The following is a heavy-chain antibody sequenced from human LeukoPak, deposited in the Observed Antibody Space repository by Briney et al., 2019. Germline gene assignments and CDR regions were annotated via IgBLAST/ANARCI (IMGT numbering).Heavy chain of an antibody. CDR3: AKDLVYYYDSSGYSDNWFDP. V-gene: IGHV3-23*01. CDR1: GFTFSSYA. CDR2: ISGSGGCT. Sequence: QSGGSLRLSCAASGFTFSSYAMSWVRQAPGKGLEWGSAISGSGGCTYYADSVKGRFTISRDNSKNTLYLQMNSLRAEDTAVYYCAKDLVYYYDSSGYSDNWFDPWGQGTLVTVSS. J-gene: IGHJ5*02. D-gene: IGHD3-22*01.